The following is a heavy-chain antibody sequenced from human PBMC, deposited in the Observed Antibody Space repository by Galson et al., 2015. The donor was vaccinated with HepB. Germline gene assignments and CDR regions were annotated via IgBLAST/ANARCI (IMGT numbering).Heavy chain of an antibody. CDR1: GGTFSSYA. CDR3: ASAGSGYYNDYYYYYYMDV. V-gene: IGHV1-69*13. J-gene: IGHJ6*03. D-gene: IGHD3-3*01. CDR2: IIPIFGTA. Sequence: SVKVSCKASGGTFSSYAISWVRQAPGQGLEWMGGIIPIFGTANYAQKFQGRVTITADESTSTAYMELSSLRSEDTAVYYCASAGSGYYNDYYYYYYMDVWGKGTTVTVSS.